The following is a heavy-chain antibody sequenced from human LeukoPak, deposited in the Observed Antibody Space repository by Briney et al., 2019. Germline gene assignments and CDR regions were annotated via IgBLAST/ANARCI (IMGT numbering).Heavy chain of an antibody. D-gene: IGHD2-15*01. CDR3: ARPGLYCSGGSCYPFES. V-gene: IGHV3-21*01. J-gene: IGHJ4*02. Sequence: PGGSLILSCAASGFTFSSYSMNWVRQAPGKGLEWVSSISSSSSYIYYADSVKGRFTISRDNAKNSLYLQMNSLRAEDTAVYYCARPGLYCSGGSCYPFESWGQGTLVTVSS. CDR1: GFTFSSYS. CDR2: ISSSSSYI.